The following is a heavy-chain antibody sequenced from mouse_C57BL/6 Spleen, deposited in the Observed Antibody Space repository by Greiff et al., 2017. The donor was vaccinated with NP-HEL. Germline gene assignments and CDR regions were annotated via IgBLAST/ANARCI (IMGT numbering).Heavy chain of an antibody. CDR3: ARHGSSDGYYAMDY. V-gene: IGHV1-82*01. CDR1: GYAFSSSW. J-gene: IGHJ4*01. Sequence: QVQLKESGPELVKPGASVKISCKASGYAFSSSWMNWVKQRPGKGLEWIGRIYPGDGDTNYNGKFKGKATLTADKSSSTAYMQLSSLTHEDSAVYFCARHGSSDGYYAMDYWGQGTSVTVSS. D-gene: IGHD1-1*01. CDR2: IYPGDGDT.